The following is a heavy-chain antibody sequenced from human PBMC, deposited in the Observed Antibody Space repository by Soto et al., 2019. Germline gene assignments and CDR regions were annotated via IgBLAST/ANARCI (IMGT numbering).Heavy chain of an antibody. V-gene: IGHV3-30*04. CDR1: GFSLTSFA. CDR2: ISYDGRSK. D-gene: IGHD3-16*01. CDR3: ARGRRLKMRGSEFYYNLDV. Sequence: QVHLVESGGGVVQPGRSLRLSCTASGFSLTSFAVHWVRQAPGKGLEWVAVISYDGRSKYYIESVKGRFNISRDNFKNAMYMEIANLRTEDTAVYYCARGRRLKMRGSEFYYNLDVWGQWTTVSVYS. J-gene: IGHJ6*02.